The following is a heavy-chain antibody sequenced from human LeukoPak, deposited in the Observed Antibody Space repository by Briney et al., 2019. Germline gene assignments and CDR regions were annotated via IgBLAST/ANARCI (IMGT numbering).Heavy chain of an antibody. Sequence: PGGSLRLSCAASRFTFSNYAMSWVRQAPGKGLEWVSVIGSSGIDTHYADSVKGRFTISRDNPQNTPYLQMNSLRAEDTAVYYCAREGDSSSWYAFDYWGQGTLVTVSS. J-gene: IGHJ4*02. CDR1: RFTFSNYA. D-gene: IGHD6-13*01. V-gene: IGHV3-23*01. CDR2: IGSSGIDT. CDR3: AREGDSSSWYAFDY.